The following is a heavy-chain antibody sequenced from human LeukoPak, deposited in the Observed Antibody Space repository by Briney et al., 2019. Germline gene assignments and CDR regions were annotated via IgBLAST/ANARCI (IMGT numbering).Heavy chain of an antibody. V-gene: IGHV4-31*03. CDR2: IYYSGST. D-gene: IGHD5-24*01. Sequence: SETLSLTCTVSGGFISSGGYYWSWIRQHPGKGLEWIGYIYYSGSTYYNPSLKSRVTISVDTSKNQFSLKLSSVTAADTAVYYCARAWDGYKPDYFDYWGQGTLVTVSS. CDR3: ARAWDGYKPDYFDY. J-gene: IGHJ4*02. CDR1: GGFISSGGYY.